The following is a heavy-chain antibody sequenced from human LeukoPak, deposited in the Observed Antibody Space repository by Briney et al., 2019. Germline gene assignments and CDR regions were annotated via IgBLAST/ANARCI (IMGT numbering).Heavy chain of an antibody. Sequence: ASVKLSCKASGYTFTTYYMHCVRRAPGQGLEWMVKNNTNAGHTNHAQKIQGRVTMTRDTSTSTVYIELSSLRSEDTGVYYCTRVVVDSSGWYHFDYWGQETLVTVSS. D-gene: IGHD6-19*01. CDR3: TRVVVDSSGWYHFDY. CDR1: GYTFTTYY. J-gene: IGHJ4*02. CDR2: NNTNAGHT. V-gene: IGHV1-46*01.